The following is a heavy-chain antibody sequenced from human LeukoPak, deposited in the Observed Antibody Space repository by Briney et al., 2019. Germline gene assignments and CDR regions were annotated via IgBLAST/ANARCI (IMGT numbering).Heavy chain of an antibody. J-gene: IGHJ4*02. Sequence: PGGSLRLSCAASGFTFSSYWMHWVRQAPGKGLVWVSRINSDGSSTSYADSVKGRFTISRDNAKNTLYLQMNSLRAEDTAVYYCAREERWFGEPLDYWGQGTLVTVSS. CDR3: AREERWFGEPLDY. CDR2: INSDGSST. D-gene: IGHD3-10*01. V-gene: IGHV3-74*01. CDR1: GFTFSSYW.